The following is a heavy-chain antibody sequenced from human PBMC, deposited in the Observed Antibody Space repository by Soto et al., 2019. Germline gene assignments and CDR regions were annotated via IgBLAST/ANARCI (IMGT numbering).Heavy chain of an antibody. CDR1: GGSISSYY. CDR2: IYYSGST. J-gene: IGHJ6*02. V-gene: IGHV4-59*01. Sequence: SETLSLTCTVSGGSISSYYWSWIRQPPGKGLEWIGYIYYSGSTNYNPSLKSRVTISVDTSKNQFSLKLSSVTAADTAVYYCARASEWFGELIYYGMDVWGQGTTVTVS. D-gene: IGHD3-10*01. CDR3: ARASEWFGELIYYGMDV.